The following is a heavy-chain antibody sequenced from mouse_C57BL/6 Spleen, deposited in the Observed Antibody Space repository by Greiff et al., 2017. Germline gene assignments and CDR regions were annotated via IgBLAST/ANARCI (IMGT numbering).Heavy chain of an antibody. CDR3: QLTGTSWFAY. CDR1: GFNIKDDY. D-gene: IGHD4-1*01. CDR2: IDPENGDT. Sequence: VQLQQSGAELVRPGASVKLSCTASGFNIKDDYMHWVKQRPEQGLAWIGWIDPENGDTEYASKFQGTATITADTSSNTAYLQLSSLASEDTAVYYCQLTGTSWFAYWGQGTLVTVSA. V-gene: IGHV14-4*01. J-gene: IGHJ3*01.